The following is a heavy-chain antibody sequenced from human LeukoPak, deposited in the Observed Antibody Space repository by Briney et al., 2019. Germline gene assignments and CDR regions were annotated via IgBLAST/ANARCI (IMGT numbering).Heavy chain of an antibody. CDR3: ARMNYYDSSGDGFDY. V-gene: IGHV3-66*01. J-gene: IGHJ4*02. D-gene: IGHD3-22*01. CDR1: GFTVSSNY. Sequence: GGSLRLSCAASGFTVSSNYMSRVRQAPGKGLEWVSVIYSGGSTYYADSVKGRFTISRDNSKNTLYLQMNSLRAEDTAVYYCARMNYYDSSGDGFDYWGQGALVTVSS. CDR2: IYSGGST.